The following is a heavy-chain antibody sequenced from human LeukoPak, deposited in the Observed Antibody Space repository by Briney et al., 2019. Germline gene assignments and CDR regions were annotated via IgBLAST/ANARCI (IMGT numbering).Heavy chain of an antibody. D-gene: IGHD3-10*01. CDR2: INPNSGGT. J-gene: IGHJ4*02. Sequence: ASVKVSCKASGYTFTGYYMHWVRQAPGQGLEWMGWINPNSGGTNYAQKFQGRVTMTRDTSISTAYMELSRLRSDDTAVYYCARDPSRAPDFGSQGYWGQGTLVTVSS. CDR3: ARDPSRAPDFGSQGY. CDR1: GYTFTGYY. V-gene: IGHV1-2*02.